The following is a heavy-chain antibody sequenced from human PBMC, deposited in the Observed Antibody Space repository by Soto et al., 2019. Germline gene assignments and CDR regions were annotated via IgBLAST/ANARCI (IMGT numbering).Heavy chain of an antibody. CDR1: GGSISSGGYY. CDR3: AWGSDTIYYYYYGMDV. Sequence: QVQLQESGPGLVKPSQTLSLTCTVSGGSISSGGYYWSWIRRHPGKGLEWIGYIYYSGSTYYNPSLKSRVTISVDTSKNQFSLKLSSVTAADTAVYYCAWGSDTIYYYYYGMDVWGQGTTVTVSS. J-gene: IGHJ6*02. V-gene: IGHV4-31*03. D-gene: IGHD3-10*01. CDR2: IYYSGST.